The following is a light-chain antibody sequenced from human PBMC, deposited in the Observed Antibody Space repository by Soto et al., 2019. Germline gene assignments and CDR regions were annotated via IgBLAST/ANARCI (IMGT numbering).Light chain of an antibody. CDR3: QQYNNLWT. Sequence: EIVMTQSPATLSVSPGERATLSCRASQSVSSSYLAWYQQKPGQAPRLLIYGASTRATGIPARFSGSGSGTEFTLTISSLQSEDFAVYYCQQYNNLWTFGQGTKVDI. V-gene: IGKV3-15*01. J-gene: IGKJ1*01. CDR2: GAS. CDR1: QSVSSSY.